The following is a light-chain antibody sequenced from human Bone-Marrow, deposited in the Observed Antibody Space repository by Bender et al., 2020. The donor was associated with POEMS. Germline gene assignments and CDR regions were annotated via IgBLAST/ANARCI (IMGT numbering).Light chain of an antibody. V-gene: IGLV2-14*02. CDR2: DVS. CDR1: SSDVGSYNL. J-gene: IGLJ2*01. CDR3: SSYTSSSL. Sequence: QSALTQPASVSGSPGQSITISCTGTSSDVGSYNLVSWYQQHPGKAPKLMIYDVSNRPSGVSNRFSGSKSGNTASLTISGLQAEDEADYYCSSYTSSSLFGGGTKLTVL.